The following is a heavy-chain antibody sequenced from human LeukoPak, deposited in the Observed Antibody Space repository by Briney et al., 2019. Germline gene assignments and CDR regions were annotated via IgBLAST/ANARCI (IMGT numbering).Heavy chain of an antibody. CDR2: ISWDGISR. D-gene: IGHD6-13*01. Sequence: GGSLRLSCAASGFTFDDYAMHWVRHVSGKGLEWVSGISWDGISRGYADSVKGRFTISRDNGKKSLCLQMNSPRAEDTALYYCAKDQGGGSSWSGGMDVWGQGTTVTVSS. V-gene: IGHV3-9*01. CDR3: AKDQGGGSSWSGGMDV. J-gene: IGHJ6*02. CDR1: GFTFDDYA.